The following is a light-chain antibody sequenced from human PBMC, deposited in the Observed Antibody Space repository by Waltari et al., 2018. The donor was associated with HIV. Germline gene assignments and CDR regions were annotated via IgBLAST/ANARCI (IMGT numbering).Light chain of an antibody. CDR3: QQYDSSPRT. CDR2: DAS. CDR1: QSVSSSY. Sequence: EIVLTQSPATLSLSPGERATLSCGTSQSVSSSYLAWYQQKPGLAPRLLLYDASSRATGIPDRFSGSGSGTDFTLTISRLEPEDFAVYYCQQYDSSPRTFGQGTKVEIK. V-gene: IGKV3D-20*01. J-gene: IGKJ1*01.